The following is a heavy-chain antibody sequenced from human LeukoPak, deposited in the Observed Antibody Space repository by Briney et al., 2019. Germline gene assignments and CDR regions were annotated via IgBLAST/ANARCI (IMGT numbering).Heavy chain of an antibody. D-gene: IGHD4-17*01. CDR2: NSAYNGNT. J-gene: IGHJ5*02. CDR1: GYTFTTYG. Sequence: ASVKVSCKASGYTFTTYGFSGVRPAPGQGLEWMGWNSAYNGNTNYAQKLQGRVTMTTDTSTSTAYMELRSLRSDDTAVYYCARDEGDYGWFDPWGQGTLVTVSS. CDR3: ARDEGDYGWFDP. V-gene: IGHV1-18*01.